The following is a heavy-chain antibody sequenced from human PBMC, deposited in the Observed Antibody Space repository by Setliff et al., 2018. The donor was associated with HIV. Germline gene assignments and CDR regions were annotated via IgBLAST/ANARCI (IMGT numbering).Heavy chain of an antibody. J-gene: IGHJ3*02. D-gene: IGHD6-13*01. CDR3: ARDGLVRSPAGVDAFDI. CDR2: IYHSGST. V-gene: IGHV4-4*02. CDR1: GGSISSSNW. Sequence: SETLSLTCAVPGGSISSSNWWSWVRQPPGKGLEWIGEIYHSGSTNYNPSLKSRVTISVDKSKNQFSLKLSSVTAADTAVYYCARDGLVRSPAGVDAFDIWGQGTMVTVSS.